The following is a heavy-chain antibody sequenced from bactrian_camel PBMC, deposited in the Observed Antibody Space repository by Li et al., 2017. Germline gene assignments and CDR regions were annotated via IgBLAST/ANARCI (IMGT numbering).Heavy chain of an antibody. D-gene: IGHD6*01. CDR2: IYSGDGFT. V-gene: IGHV3S54*01. CDR1: GNGDGSGY. Sequence: VQLVESGGGSVQPGGSTTLSCAVSGNGDGSGYRCSGWFRQAPEQEREGVAAIYSGDGFTKYADSVKGRFTISKDNAKNTLYLQMNMLKPEDTAMYYCAAVSDPSSNWYAGYTGPLDAVEYNYWGQGTQVTVS. J-gene: IGHJ4*01. CDR3: AAVSDPSSNWYAGYTGPLDAVEYNY.